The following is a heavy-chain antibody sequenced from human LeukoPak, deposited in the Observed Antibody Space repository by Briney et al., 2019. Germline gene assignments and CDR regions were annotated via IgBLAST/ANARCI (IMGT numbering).Heavy chain of an antibody. V-gene: IGHV4-59*05. CDR3: ARQLGNYDFWSGYYQFDY. CDR2: VYYSGST. Sequence: SETLSLTCTVSGGSISSYYWSWIRQPPGKGLEWIGSVYYSGSTYYNPSLKSRVTISVDTSKNQFSLKLSSVTAADTAVYYCARQLGNYDFWSGYYQFDYWGQGTLVTVSS. D-gene: IGHD3-3*01. CDR1: GGSISSYY. J-gene: IGHJ4*02.